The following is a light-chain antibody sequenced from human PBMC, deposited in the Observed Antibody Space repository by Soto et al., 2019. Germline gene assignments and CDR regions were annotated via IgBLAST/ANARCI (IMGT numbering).Light chain of an antibody. V-gene: IGKV1-17*01. J-gene: IGKJ2*01. CDR1: QGIGND. CDR2: AAS. Sequence: DIQMTQSPSSLSASVGDRVSITCRASQGIGNDLGWFQQKPGKAPKRLIYAASILESGVPSRFSGSGSGTEFTLTISSLQPEDFAAYFCLQHNGYPHTFDQGTKLEIK. CDR3: LQHNGYPHT.